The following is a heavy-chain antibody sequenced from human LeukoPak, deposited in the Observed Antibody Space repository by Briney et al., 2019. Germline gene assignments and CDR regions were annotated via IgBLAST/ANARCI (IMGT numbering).Heavy chain of an antibody. CDR3: ARAYVGVWFGEHIDY. Sequence: VASVKVSCKTSGYTFTYYAMHWVRQAPGQGLEWMGWINADNGNTKYSPKFQGRVTIRSDTSASTAYLELSSLRSEDTAVYYCARAYVGVWFGEHIDYWGQGTLVTVSS. V-gene: IGHV1-3*01. D-gene: IGHD3-10*01. CDR2: INADNGNT. CDR1: GYTFTYYA. J-gene: IGHJ4*02.